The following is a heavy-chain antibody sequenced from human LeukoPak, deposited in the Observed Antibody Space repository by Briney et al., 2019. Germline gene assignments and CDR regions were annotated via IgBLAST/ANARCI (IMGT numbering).Heavy chain of an antibody. V-gene: IGHV3-21*01. CDR2: ISSSSYI. CDR1: GFTFSSYS. D-gene: IGHD2-21*01. J-gene: IGHJ4*02. Sequence: WGSLRLSCAASGFTFSSYSMNWVRQVPGKGLEWVSFISSSSYIYYADSVKGRFTISRDNAKNSLYLQMNSLRAEDTAVYYCARTTDWGNYFDYWGQGTLVTVSS. CDR3: ARTTDWGNYFDY.